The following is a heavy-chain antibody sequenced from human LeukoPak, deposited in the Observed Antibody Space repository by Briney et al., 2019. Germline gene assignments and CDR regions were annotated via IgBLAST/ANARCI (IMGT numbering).Heavy chain of an antibody. Sequence: GGSLRLSCAASGFTLSSYAMSWVRQAPGKGLEWLSAISGSGGSTYYADSVKGRFTISRDNSKNTLYLQMNSLRAEDTAVYYCAKGNYYDFWSGYYIDYWGQGTLVTVSS. CDR1: GFTLSSYA. CDR3: AKGNYYDFWSGYYIDY. D-gene: IGHD3-3*01. J-gene: IGHJ4*02. CDR2: ISGSGGST. V-gene: IGHV3-23*01.